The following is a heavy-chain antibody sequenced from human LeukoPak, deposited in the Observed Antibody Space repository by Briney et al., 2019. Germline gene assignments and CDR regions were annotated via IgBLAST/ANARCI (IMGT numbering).Heavy chain of an antibody. V-gene: IGHV3-9*01. CDR1: GFAFHNYA. CDR3: AKAAAYSSSSSYFEY. D-gene: IGHD6-6*01. Sequence: GGSLRLSCVGSGFAFHNYAMHWVRRPPGKGLEWVSAISWNSGSIVYADSVKGRFTISRDNAKNSLYLQMNSLRAEDTALYYCAKAAAYSSSSSYFEYWGQGTLVTVSS. J-gene: IGHJ4*02. CDR2: ISWNSGSI.